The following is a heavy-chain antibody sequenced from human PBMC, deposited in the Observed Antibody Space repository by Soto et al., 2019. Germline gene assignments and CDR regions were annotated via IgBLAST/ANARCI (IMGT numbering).Heavy chain of an antibody. Sequence: KFQGRVTITRDTSANTAYMELSSLRSEDTAVYYCARALGAVTHEYWGQGPLVTVSS. J-gene: IGHJ4*02. V-gene: IGHV1-3*01. D-gene: IGHD3-16*02. CDR3: ARALGAVTHEY.